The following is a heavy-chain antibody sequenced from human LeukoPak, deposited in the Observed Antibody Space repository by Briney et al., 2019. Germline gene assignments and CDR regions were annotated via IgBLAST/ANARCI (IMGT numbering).Heavy chain of an antibody. J-gene: IGHJ4*02. CDR1: GDSTSSSSYY. D-gene: IGHD1-26*01. V-gene: IGHV4-39*01. CDR3: ARIVGVTDYFDY. CDR2: IYYSGST. Sequence: SETLSLTCTVSGDSTSSSSYYWGWIRQPPGKGLEWIGSIYYSGSTSYNPSLKSRVTISVDTSKNQFSLKLTSVTAADTAVYYCARIVGVTDYFDYWGRGTLVTVSS.